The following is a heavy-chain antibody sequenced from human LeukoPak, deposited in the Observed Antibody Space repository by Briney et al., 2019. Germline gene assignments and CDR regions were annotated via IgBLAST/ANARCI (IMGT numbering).Heavy chain of an antibody. D-gene: IGHD2-15*01. CDR3: ARVGYCSGGSCYYFDY. V-gene: IGHV4-59*01. Sequence: PSETLSLTCTVSGGSISSYYWGWIRQPPGKGLEWIGYIYYRGSTNYKPSLKSRVTISVDTSKNQFSLKLNSVTAAGTAVYYCARVGYCSGGSCYYFDYWGQGTLVTVSS. CDR1: GGSISSYY. CDR2: IYYRGST. J-gene: IGHJ4*02.